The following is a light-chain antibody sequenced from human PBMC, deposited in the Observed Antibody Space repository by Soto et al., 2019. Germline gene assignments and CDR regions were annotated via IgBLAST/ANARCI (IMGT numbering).Light chain of an antibody. Sequence: SVLTQPPSVSGAPGQRVTISCTGSSSNIGAGYDVHWYLQLPGTAPTLLISGNTDRPSGVPDRFSGSKSGTSASLAITGLQTEDEADYYCQSFDRSLTAWVFGGGTKLTVL. CDR1: SSNIGAGYD. J-gene: IGLJ3*02. V-gene: IGLV1-40*01. CDR2: GNT. CDR3: QSFDRSLTAWV.